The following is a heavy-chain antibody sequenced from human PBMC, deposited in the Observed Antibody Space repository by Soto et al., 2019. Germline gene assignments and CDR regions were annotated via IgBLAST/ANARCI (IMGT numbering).Heavy chain of an antibody. Sequence: GSLRLSCAASGFTFSSYWMHWVRQAPGKGLVWVSRINSDGSSTSYADSVKGRFTISRDNAKNTLYLQMNSLRAEDTAVYYCAREYNWNYEDLYYFDYWGQGTLVTVSS. J-gene: IGHJ4*02. CDR1: GFTFSSYW. CDR2: INSDGSST. CDR3: AREYNWNYEDLYYFDY. D-gene: IGHD1-7*01. V-gene: IGHV3-74*01.